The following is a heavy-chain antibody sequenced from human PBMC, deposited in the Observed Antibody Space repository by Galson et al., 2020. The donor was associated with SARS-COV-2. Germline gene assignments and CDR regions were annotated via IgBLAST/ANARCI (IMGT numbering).Heavy chain of an antibody. D-gene: IGHD6-13*01. CDR2: ISSSGTNI. CDR3: ASPYLAAASFFGAFDI. CDR1: GFSFSDYE. J-gene: IGHJ3*02. Sequence: GGSLRPSCAGPGFSFSDYEMNWVRHGPGKGLEWVSYISSSGTNIHYADSVKGRFTISRDNAKNSLYLQMTSLRAEDTAIYYCASPYLAAASFFGAFDIWGPGTMVTVSS. V-gene: IGHV3-48*03.